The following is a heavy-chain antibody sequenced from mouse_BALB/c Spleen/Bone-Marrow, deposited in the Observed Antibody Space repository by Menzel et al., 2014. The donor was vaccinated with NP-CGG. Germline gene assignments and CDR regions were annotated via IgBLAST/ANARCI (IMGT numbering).Heavy chain of an antibody. Sequence: EVKVVESGGNLVKSGGSLKLSCAASGFTFSSYGMSWVRQTPEKRLEWVATISGGGSYTFYPDSVKGRFTISRDNAKNSLYLQLSSLRSEDTALYYCGRHAYYDQTEVSFVYWGQGTLVTVSA. J-gene: IGHJ3*01. V-gene: IGHV5-9-2*01. CDR3: GRHAYYDQTEVSFVY. CDR2: ISGGGSYT. D-gene: IGHD2-4*01. CDR1: GFTFSSYG.